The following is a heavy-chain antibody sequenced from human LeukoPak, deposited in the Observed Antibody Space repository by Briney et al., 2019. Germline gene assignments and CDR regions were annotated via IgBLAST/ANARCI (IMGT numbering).Heavy chain of an antibody. Sequence: ASVKVSCKASGYTFTGYYMHWVRQAPGQGLEWMGWINPNSGGTNYARKFQGRVTMTRDTSISTAYMELSRLRSDDTAVYYCARGQRWLQSEYWGQGTLVTVSS. V-gene: IGHV1-2*02. CDR1: GYTFTGYY. CDR2: INPNSGGT. CDR3: ARGQRWLQSEY. J-gene: IGHJ4*02. D-gene: IGHD5-24*01.